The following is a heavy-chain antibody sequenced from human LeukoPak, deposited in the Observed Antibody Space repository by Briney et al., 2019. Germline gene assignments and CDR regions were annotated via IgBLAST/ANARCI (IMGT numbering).Heavy chain of an antibody. J-gene: IGHJ4*02. CDR2: ISAYNGDT. Sequence: ASVRVSCTASGYTFTTYGISWVRQAPGQGLEWMGWISAYNGDTNYAQNLQGRVTMTTDTSTSTAYMGLRSLRSDDTAVYYCARGKGARDYWGQGTLVTVSS. V-gene: IGHV1-18*01. CDR3: ARGKGARDY. CDR1: GYTFTTYG.